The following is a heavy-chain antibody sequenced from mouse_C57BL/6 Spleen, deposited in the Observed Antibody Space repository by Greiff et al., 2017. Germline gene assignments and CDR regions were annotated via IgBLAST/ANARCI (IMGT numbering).Heavy chain of an antibody. CDR3: TRYNPAWFAY. V-gene: IGHV14-4*01. D-gene: IGHD1-3*01. J-gene: IGHJ3*01. CDR2: IDPENGDT. CDR1: GFNIKDDY. Sequence: EVKLQQSGAELVRPGASVKLSCTASGFNIKDDYMHWVKQRPEQGLEWIGWIDPENGDTEYASKFQGKATITADTSSNTAYLQLSSLTSEDTAVYYCTRYNPAWFAYWGQGTLVTVSA.